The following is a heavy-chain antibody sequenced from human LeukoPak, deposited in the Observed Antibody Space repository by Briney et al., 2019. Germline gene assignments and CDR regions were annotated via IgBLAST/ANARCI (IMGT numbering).Heavy chain of an antibody. D-gene: IGHD2/OR15-2a*01. CDR3: ARDLDHCDSTICHNWCGP. V-gene: IGHV4-4*07. J-gene: IGHJ5*02. CDR1: GGSISTFH. Sequence: PSETLSLTCTVSGGSISTFHWSWIRQPAGKGLEWIGRIYTSGSTSYSPSLKSRVTISVDKSKSRFSLKLMSVTAADTAVYYCARDLDHCDSTICHNWCGPWGQGTLVTVSS. CDR2: IYTSGST.